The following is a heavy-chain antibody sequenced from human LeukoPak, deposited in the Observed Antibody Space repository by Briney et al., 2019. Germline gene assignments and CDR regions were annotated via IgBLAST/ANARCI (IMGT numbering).Heavy chain of an antibody. V-gene: IGHV1-69*01. J-gene: IGHJ6*02. Sequence: GASVKVSCKASGGTFSSYAISWVRQAPGQGLEWMGGIIPIFGTANYAQKFQGRVTITADESTSTAYMELSSLRSEDAAVYYCASGYYYDSSGYYAYYYYGMDVWGQGTTVTVSS. CDR2: IIPIFGTA. D-gene: IGHD3-22*01. CDR3: ASGYYYDSSGYYAYYYYGMDV. CDR1: GGTFSSYA.